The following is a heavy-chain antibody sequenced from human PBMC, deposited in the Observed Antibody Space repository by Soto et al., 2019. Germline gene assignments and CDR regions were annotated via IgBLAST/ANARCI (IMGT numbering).Heavy chain of an antibody. CDR3: ARGPVYYGSGSYPYYIDY. Sequence: GGSLRLSCAASGFTFSSYGMHWVRQAPGKGLEWVAVIWYDGSNKYYADSVKGRFTTSRDNSKNTLYLQMNSLRAEDTAVYYCARGPVYYGSGSYPYYIDYWGQGTLVTVSS. CDR2: IWYDGSNK. J-gene: IGHJ4*02. D-gene: IGHD3-10*01. V-gene: IGHV3-33*01. CDR1: GFTFSSYG.